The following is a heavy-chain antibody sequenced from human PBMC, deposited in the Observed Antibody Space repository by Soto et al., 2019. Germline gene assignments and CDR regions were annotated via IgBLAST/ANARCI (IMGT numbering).Heavy chain of an antibody. V-gene: IGHV3-15*07. CDR1: GFSFGDAW. CDR3: TTFWIVTANEY. J-gene: IGHJ4*02. CDR2: IKSKAYGGTT. D-gene: IGHD3-3*01. Sequence: EVQLVESGGGLVKPGGSLRLSCAASGFSFGDAWMNWVRQAPGKGLEWVGRIKSKAYGGTTEFAAAVRGRFSISRDDSGNMLSLQMNGLTTEDTAVYHCTTFWIVTANEYWGQGALVTVSS.